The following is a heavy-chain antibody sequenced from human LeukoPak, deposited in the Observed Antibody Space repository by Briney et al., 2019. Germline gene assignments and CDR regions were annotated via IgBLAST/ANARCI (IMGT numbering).Heavy chain of an antibody. V-gene: IGHV3-33*01. CDR1: GFTFSRYG. CDR3: ASDTVTS. D-gene: IGHD4-17*01. Sequence: GALRLSCVASGFTFSRYGMHWVRQAPGKGLEWVAVIWADGSNTYYADSVKGRLTISRDNSKNTLYLQMNSRRADDTAMYYCASDTVTSWGQGTLVTVSS. CDR2: IWADGSNT. J-gene: IGHJ5*02.